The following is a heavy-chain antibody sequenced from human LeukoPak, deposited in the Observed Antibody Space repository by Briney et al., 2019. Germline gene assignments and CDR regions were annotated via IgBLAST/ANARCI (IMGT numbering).Heavy chain of an antibody. V-gene: IGHV3-64*01. CDR3: ARDLKD. Sequence: GGSLRLSCAASGFTFSSYAMSWVRQAPGKGLEFVSGIRTDGHTTYYANSVKGRFTISRDNSKNTLYLQMGSLRAEDMAVYYCARDLKDWGQGTLVTVSS. J-gene: IGHJ4*02. CDR2: IRTDGHTT. CDR1: GFTFSSYA.